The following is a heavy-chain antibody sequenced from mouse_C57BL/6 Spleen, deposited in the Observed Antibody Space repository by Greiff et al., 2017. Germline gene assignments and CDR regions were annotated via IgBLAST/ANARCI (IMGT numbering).Heavy chain of an antibody. CDR1: GFTFSDYG. D-gene: IGHD1-1*01. CDR3: ARGDGSSKGYLDV. Sequence: EVMLVESGGGLVKPGGSLKLSCAASGFTFSDYGMHWVRQAPEKGLEWVAYISSGSSTIYYADTVTGRFTISRDNAKNTLFLQMTSLRSEDTAMYYWARGDGSSKGYLDVWGTGTTVTVSS. V-gene: IGHV5-17*01. J-gene: IGHJ1*03. CDR2: ISSGSSTI.